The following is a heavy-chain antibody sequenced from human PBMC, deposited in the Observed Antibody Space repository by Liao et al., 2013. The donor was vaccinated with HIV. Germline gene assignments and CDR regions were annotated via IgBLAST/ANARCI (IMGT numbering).Heavy chain of an antibody. CDR1: GGSFSSYY. CDR3: AWGGSPMVRGVIGPEYFQH. J-gene: IGHJ1*01. V-gene: IGHV4-59*12. Sequence: QVQLQESGPGLVKPSETLSLTCNVSGGSFSSYYWSWIRQSPGKGLEWIGYIFHSGSAKYNPSLESRVTISLDTSKSQSQFSLKLTSVTAADTAVYYCAWGGSPMVRGVIGPEYFQHWGQGTLVTVSS. CDR2: IFHSGSA. D-gene: IGHD3-10*01.